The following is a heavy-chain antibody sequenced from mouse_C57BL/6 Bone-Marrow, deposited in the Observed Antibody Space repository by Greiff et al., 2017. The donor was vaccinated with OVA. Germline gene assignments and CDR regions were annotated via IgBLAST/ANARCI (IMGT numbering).Heavy chain of an antibody. J-gene: IGHJ2*01. CDR3: AMGSNFPRGY. Sequence: QVQLQQPGAELVKPGASVKVSCKASGYTFTSYLMHWVKQRPGPGLEWIGRIHPSDSDTNYNQKFKGKATLTVDKSLSTANMQLSSLTAEDSAVYYCAMGSNFPRGYWGKGTTLTVSS. CDR2: IHPSDSDT. V-gene: IGHV1-74*01. CDR1: GYTFTSYL. D-gene: IGHD2-5*01.